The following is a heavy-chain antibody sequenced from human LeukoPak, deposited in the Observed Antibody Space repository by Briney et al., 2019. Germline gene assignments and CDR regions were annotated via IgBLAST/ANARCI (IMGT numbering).Heavy chain of an antibody. V-gene: IGHV4-39*07. CDR3: ARYIRAAAAGMSPTWDDAFDI. CDR2: IYYSGST. J-gene: IGHJ3*02. D-gene: IGHD6-13*01. CDR1: GGSISSSSYY. Sequence: PSETLSLTCTVSGGSISSSSYYWGWIRQPPGKGLEWIGSIYYSGSTYYNPSLKSRVTISVDTSKNQFSLKLSSVTAADTAVYYCARYIRAAAAGMSPTWDDAFDIWGQGTMVTVSS.